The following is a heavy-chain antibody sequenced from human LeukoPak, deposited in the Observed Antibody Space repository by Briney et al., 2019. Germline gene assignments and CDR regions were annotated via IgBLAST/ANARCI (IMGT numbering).Heavy chain of an antibody. J-gene: IGHJ4*02. CDR1: GFTFSSYA. V-gene: IGHV3-23*01. D-gene: IGHD3-22*01. CDR2: ISGSGGST. Sequence: GGSLRLSCAASGFTFSSYAMSWVRQAPGKGLEWVSAISGSGGSTYYADSVKGRFTISRDNSKNTLYLQMNSLRAEDTAVYYCAKSPTYYYDTSGYRYFDYWGQGTLVTVSS. CDR3: AKSPTYYYDTSGYRYFDY.